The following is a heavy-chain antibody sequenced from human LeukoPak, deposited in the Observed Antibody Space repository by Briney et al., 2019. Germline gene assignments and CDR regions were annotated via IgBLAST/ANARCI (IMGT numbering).Heavy chain of an antibody. V-gene: IGHV3-11*06. J-gene: IGHJ4*02. D-gene: IGHD6-19*01. CDR1: EFAFSDFY. CDR2: ISSSSSHT. CDR3: ARTNLGSGWRFDY. Sequence: GGSLRLSCGASEFAFSDFYMTWIRQAPGKGLEWVSYISSSSSHTNYADSVKGRFTISRDNAKNSLYLQMSSLRAEDTAVYYCARTNLGSGWRFDYWGQGTLVTVSS.